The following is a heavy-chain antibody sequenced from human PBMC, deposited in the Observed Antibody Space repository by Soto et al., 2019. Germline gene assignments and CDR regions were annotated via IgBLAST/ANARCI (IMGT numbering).Heavy chain of an antibody. D-gene: IGHD6-13*01. CDR3: ASGEYSSSWYKRRGWFDP. J-gene: IGHJ5*02. Sequence: QVQLQESGPGLVKPSQTLSLTCTVSGGSISSGDYYWSWIRQPPGKGLEWIGYIYYSGSTYYNPTLKRRVTISVETSKNQFSLKLSSVTAADTAVYYCASGEYSSSWYKRRGWFDPWGQGTLVTVSS. CDR2: IYYSGST. V-gene: IGHV4-30-4*01. CDR1: GGSISSGDYY.